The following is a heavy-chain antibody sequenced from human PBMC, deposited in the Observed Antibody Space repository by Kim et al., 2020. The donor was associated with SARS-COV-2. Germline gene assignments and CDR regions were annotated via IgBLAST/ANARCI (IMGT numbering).Heavy chain of an antibody. J-gene: IGHJ4*02. D-gene: IGHD2-15*01. CDR3: ARDPRIIDY. CDR2: SDM. Sequence: SDMYYVDAVKGRFTVSRDNAQNSLYLQMNSLRAEDTAVYYCARDPRIIDYWGQGTLVTVSS. V-gene: IGHV3-7*03.